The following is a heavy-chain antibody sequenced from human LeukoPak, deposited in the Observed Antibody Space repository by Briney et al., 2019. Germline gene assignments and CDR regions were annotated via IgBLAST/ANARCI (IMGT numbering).Heavy chain of an antibody. Sequence: GGSLRLSCAASGFTVSSNYMSWVRQAPGKGLEWVSAISGSGGSTYYADSVKGRFTISRDNSKNTLYLQMNSLRAEDTAVYYCAKDELGYSSGWYGSDYWGQGTLVTVSS. D-gene: IGHD6-19*01. CDR2: ISGSGGST. CDR3: AKDELGYSSGWYGSDY. CDR1: GFTVSSNY. J-gene: IGHJ4*02. V-gene: IGHV3-23*01.